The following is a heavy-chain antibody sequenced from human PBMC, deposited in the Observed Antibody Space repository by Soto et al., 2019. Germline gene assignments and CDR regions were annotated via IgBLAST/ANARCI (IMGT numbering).Heavy chain of an antibody. V-gene: IGHV3-48*03. CDR3: ARYYDFWSGYGYYYYGMDV. Sequence: GGSLRLSCAASGFTFSSYEMNWVRQAPGKGLEWVSYISSSGSTIYYADSVKGRFTISRDNAKNSLYLQMNSLRAEDTAVYYCARYYDFWSGYGYYYYGMDVWGQGTSVTVS. CDR2: ISSSGSTI. J-gene: IGHJ6*02. CDR1: GFTFSSYE. D-gene: IGHD3-3*01.